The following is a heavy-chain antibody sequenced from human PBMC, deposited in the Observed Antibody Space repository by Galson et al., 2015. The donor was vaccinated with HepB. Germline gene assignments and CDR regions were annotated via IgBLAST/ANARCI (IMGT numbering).Heavy chain of an antibody. CDR1: GGTFSSYA. Sequence: SVKVSCKASGGTFSSYAISWVRQAPGQGLEWMGGIIPIFGTANYAQKFQGRVTITADESTSTAYMELSSLRSEDTAVYYCAREEGDYYDSSGPSRDAFDIWGQGTMVTVSS. CDR2: IIPIFGTA. J-gene: IGHJ3*02. D-gene: IGHD3-22*01. V-gene: IGHV1-69*13. CDR3: AREEGDYYDSSGPSRDAFDI.